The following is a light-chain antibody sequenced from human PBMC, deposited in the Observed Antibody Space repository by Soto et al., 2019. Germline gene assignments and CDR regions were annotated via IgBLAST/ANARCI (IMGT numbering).Light chain of an antibody. CDR3: SSYTSSSTRDVV. J-gene: IGLJ2*01. Sequence: QSALTQPASVYGSPGQSITISCTGTSSDVGGYNYVSWYQQHPGKAPKLMIYDVSNRHSGVSNRCSGSKSGNTASLTISGLQAEDEADYYCSSYTSSSTRDVVFGGGTKLTVL. CDR2: DVS. CDR1: SSDVGGYNY. V-gene: IGLV2-14*01.